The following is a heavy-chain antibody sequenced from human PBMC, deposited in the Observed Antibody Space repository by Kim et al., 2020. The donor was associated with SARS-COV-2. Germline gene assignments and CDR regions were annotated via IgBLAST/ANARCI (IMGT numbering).Heavy chain of an antibody. V-gene: IGHV4-39*01. J-gene: IGHJ6*02. D-gene: IGHD4-17*01. CDR1: GGSISSSSYY. Sequence: SETLSLTCTVSGGSISSSSYYWGWIRQPPGKGLEWIGSIYYSGSTYYNPSLKSRVTISVDTSKNQFSLKLSSVTAADTAVYYCARRPADDYGALGGMDVWGQGTTVTVSS. CDR3: ARRPADDYGALGGMDV. CDR2: IYYSGST.